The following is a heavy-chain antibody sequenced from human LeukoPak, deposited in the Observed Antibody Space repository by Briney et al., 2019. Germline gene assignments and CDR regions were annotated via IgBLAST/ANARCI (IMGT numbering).Heavy chain of an antibody. CDR3: ARDSYSSSSYIFDY. CDR1: GGSISSSSYY. Sequence: SETLSLTCTVSGGSISSSSYYWGWIRQPPGKGLEWIGSIYYSGSTYYNPSLKSRVTISVDTSKNQFSLKLSSVTAADTAVYYCARDSYSSSSYIFDYWGQGTLVTVSS. J-gene: IGHJ4*02. V-gene: IGHV4-39*07. CDR2: IYYSGST. D-gene: IGHD6-6*01.